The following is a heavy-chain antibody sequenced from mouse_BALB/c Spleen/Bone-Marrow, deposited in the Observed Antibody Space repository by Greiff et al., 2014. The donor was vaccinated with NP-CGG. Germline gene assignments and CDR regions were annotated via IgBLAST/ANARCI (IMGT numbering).Heavy chain of an antibody. CDR2: IDPANGNS. J-gene: IGHJ2*01. CDR1: GFNIKDTY. V-gene: IGHV14-3*02. CDR3: AFITTVVEYYFDY. D-gene: IGHD1-1*01. Sequence: VQLQQPGAELVKPGASVKLSCTASGFNIKDTYMHWVKQRPEQGLEWIGRIDPANGNSKYDPKFQGKATITADTSSNTAYLQLSSLTSEDTAVYYCAFITTVVEYYFDYWGQGTILTVSS.